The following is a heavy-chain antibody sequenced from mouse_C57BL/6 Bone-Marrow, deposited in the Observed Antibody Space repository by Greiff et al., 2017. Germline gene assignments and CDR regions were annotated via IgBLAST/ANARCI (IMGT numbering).Heavy chain of an antibody. J-gene: IGHJ2*01. CDR2: IYPRSGNT. CDR1: GYTFTSYG. V-gene: IGHV1-81*01. D-gene: IGHD1-1*01. Sequence: QVQLKESGAELARPGASVKLSCKASGYTFTSYGISWVKQRTGQGLEWIGEIYPRSGNTYYNEKFKGKATLTADKSSSTAYMELRSLTSEDSAVYFCARSLRYDGSSSFDYWGQGTTLTVSS. CDR3: ARSLRYDGSSSFDY.